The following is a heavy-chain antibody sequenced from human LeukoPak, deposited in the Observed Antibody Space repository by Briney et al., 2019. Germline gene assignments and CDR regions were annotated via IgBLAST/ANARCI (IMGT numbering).Heavy chain of an antibody. Sequence: SETLSLTCTVSGGSVSGYYWSWIRQPPGKGLEWIGYIYYSGSTYYNPSLRSRLTMSVDTSKNQFSLKLSSVTAVDTAVYYCASPGYCTGGSCAVVWGQGTTVTVSS. J-gene: IGHJ6*02. V-gene: IGHV4-59*04. D-gene: IGHD2-15*01. CDR2: IYYSGST. CDR1: GGSVSGYY. CDR3: ASPGYCTGGSCAVV.